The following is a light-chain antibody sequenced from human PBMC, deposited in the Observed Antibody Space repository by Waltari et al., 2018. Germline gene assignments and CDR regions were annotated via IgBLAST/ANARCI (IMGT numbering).Light chain of an antibody. V-gene: IGLV1-47*01. J-gene: IGLJ3*02. CDR1: SSNIGINY. CDR2: GNN. CDR3: AAWDDSLYWV. Sequence: QSVLTQPPSASGTPGQRVTISCSGSSSNIGINYVYWYHQPPGTAPKLLIYGNNQRPSGVPDRFSGSQSGTSASLAISGLRSEDEADYYCAAWDDSLYWVFGGGTKLTVL.